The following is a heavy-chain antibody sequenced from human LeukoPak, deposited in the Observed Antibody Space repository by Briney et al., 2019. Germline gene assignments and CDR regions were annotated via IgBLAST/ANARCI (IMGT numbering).Heavy chain of an antibody. Sequence: ASVKVSCKASGYTFTSYGISWVRQAPGQGLEWMGWISAYNGNTNYAQKLQGRVTMTTDTSTSTAYMELRSLRSDDTAVYYCARDYGAIFGVVHDAFDIWGQGTMVTVSS. CDR3: ARDYGAIFGVVHDAFDI. J-gene: IGHJ3*02. CDR2: ISAYNGNT. V-gene: IGHV1-18*01. D-gene: IGHD3-3*01. CDR1: GYTFTSYG.